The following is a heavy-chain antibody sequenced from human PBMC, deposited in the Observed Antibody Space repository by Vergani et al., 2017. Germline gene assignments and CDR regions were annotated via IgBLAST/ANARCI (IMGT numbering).Heavy chain of an antibody. CDR3: AKDREWELLYTGKPNDAFDI. V-gene: IGHV3-23*01. D-gene: IGHD1-26*01. J-gene: IGHJ3*02. CDR1: GFTFSSYA. Sequence: EVQLLESGGGLVQPGGSLRLSCAASGFTFSSYAMSWVRQAPGKGLEWVSAISGSGGSTYYADSVKGRFTISRDNSKNTLYLQMNSLRAEDTAVYYCAKDREWELLYTGKPNDAFDIWGQGTMVTVSS. CDR2: ISGSGGST.